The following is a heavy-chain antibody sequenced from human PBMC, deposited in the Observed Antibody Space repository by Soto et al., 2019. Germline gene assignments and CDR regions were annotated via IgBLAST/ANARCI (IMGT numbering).Heavy chain of an antibody. CDR1: GFTFSSYW. D-gene: IGHD3-3*01. J-gene: IGHJ6*03. CDR2: INSDGSST. CDR3: ARAHTYYDFWSGYYEAPYYYYYYMDV. V-gene: IGHV3-74*01. Sequence: PGGSLRLSCAASGFTFSSYWMHWVRQAPGKGLVWVSRINSDGSSTSYADSVKGRFTISRDNAKNTLYLQMNSLRAEDTAVYYCARAHTYYDFWSGYYEAPYYYYYYMDVWGKGTTVTVSS.